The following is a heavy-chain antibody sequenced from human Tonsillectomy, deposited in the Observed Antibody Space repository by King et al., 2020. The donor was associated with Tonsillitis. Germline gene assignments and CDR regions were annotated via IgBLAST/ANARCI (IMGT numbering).Heavy chain of an antibody. CDR1: GYSFNAYY. CDR3: ARDWGYWGLDY. Sequence: VQLVQSGTEVKKPGASVKFYCMASGYSFNAYYIHLGRQAPGQGVEGMWWINPNSGGTYYLHRFQGRVTMTRDTSISTGYMDLSRLTSDDTAVYYCARDWGYWGLDYWGQGTLVTVSS. CDR2: INPNSGGT. J-gene: IGHJ4*02. D-gene: IGHD7-27*01. V-gene: IGHV1-2*07.